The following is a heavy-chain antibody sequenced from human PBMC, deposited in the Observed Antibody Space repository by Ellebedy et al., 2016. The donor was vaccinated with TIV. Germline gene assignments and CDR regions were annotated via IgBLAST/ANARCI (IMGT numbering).Heavy chain of an antibody. CDR1: GYTFTTYA. Sequence: AASVKVSCKASGYTFTTYAIHWVRQAPGQRPEWMGWINAGIGNTKYSEKFQGRVTITTDTFASTAYMELSSLRSEDTAVYYCARRFDIVTGSYPRGYYGLDIWGQGTTVTVSS. CDR3: ARRFDIVTGSYPRGYYGLDI. V-gene: IGHV1-3*01. J-gene: IGHJ6*02. CDR2: INAGIGNT. D-gene: IGHD3-9*01.